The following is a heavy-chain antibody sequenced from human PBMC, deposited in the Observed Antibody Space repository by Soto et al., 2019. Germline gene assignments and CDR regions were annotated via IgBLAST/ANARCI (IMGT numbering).Heavy chain of an antibody. CDR1: GYTFTGYY. CDR3: ARDRGIQIVAPMGMDV. Sequence: QVQLVQSGAEVKKPGASVKVSCKASGYTFTGYYMHWVRQAPGQGLEWMGWINPNSGGTNYAQKFQGRVTMTRDTSISTAYMELSRLRSDDTAVYYCARDRGIQIVAPMGMDVWGQGTTVTVSS. CDR2: INPNSGGT. V-gene: IGHV1-2*02. D-gene: IGHD2-21*01. J-gene: IGHJ6*02.